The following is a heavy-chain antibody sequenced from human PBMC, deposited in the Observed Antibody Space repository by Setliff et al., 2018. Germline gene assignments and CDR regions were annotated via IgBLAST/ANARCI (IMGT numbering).Heavy chain of an antibody. CDR3: ARTCSGSGCYAGLES. Sequence: LRLSCAASGFTFSNYRMHWVRQAPGKGLEWVASIKQDGSDKYYVDSVKGRFTISRDNSKNTLYLQMNSLRPEDTAVYYCARTCSGSGCYAGLESWGQGTPVTVSS. D-gene: IGHD2-15*01. CDR1: GFTFSNYR. CDR2: IKQDGSDK. V-gene: IGHV3-7*01. J-gene: IGHJ4*02.